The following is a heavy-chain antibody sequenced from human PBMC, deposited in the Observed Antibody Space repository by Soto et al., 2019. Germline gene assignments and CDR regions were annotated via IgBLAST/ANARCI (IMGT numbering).Heavy chain of an antibody. J-gene: IGHJ6*02. Sequence: EVQLVESGGGLVQPGGSLRLSCAASGFTFSSYSMNWVRQAPGKGLEWVSYISSSSSTIYYADSVKGRFTISRDNAKNSLYLQMNSLRAEDTAVYYCARADSGYAHGYYHYGMDVWGQGTTVTVSS. CDR2: ISSSSSTI. CDR1: GFTFSSYS. V-gene: IGHV3-48*01. D-gene: IGHD5-12*01. CDR3: ARADSGYAHGYYHYGMDV.